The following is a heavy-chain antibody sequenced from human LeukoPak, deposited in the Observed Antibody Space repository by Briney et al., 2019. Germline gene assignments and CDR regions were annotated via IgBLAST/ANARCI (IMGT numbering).Heavy chain of an antibody. CDR1: GCTFTSYD. V-gene: IGHV1-8*01. D-gene: IGHD3-10*01. J-gene: IGHJ6*02. CDR3: ARGLMVRGVIHYYYYGMDV. CDR2: MNPNSGNT. Sequence: ASVKVSCKASGCTFTSYDINWVRQATGQGLEWMGWMNPNSGNTGYAQKFQVRVTMTRNTSISTAYMELSSLRSEDTAVYYCARGLMVRGVIHYYYYGMDVWGQGTTVTVSS.